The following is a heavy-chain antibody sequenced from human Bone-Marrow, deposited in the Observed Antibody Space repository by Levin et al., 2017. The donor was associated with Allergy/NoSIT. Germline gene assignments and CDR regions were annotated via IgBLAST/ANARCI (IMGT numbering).Heavy chain of an antibody. CDR1: GYSFTDYY. CDR2: VHPNSGGT. J-gene: IGHJ1*01. CDR3: ARHPPSAVAGTELFQH. Sequence: WASVKVSCKASGYSFTDYYLHWVRQAPGQGLEWMGWVHPNSGGTHYAQKFQGRVTMTRDTSTNTGYLELSRLRSDDTAMYYCARHPPSAVAGTELFQHWGQGTLVTVSS. V-gene: IGHV1-2*02. D-gene: IGHD6-19*01.